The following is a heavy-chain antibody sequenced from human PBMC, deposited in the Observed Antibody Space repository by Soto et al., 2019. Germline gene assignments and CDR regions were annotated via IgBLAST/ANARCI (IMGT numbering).Heavy chain of an antibody. V-gene: IGHV4-31*03. D-gene: IGHD5-18*01. CDR1: GGSISSGGYY. CDR3: ACGYSYGYNWFDP. CDR2: IYYSGST. Sequence: QVQLQESGPGLVKPSQTLSLTCTVSGGSISSGGYYWSWIRQHPGKGLEWIGYIYYSGSTYYNPYLRSRVTISVDTSKNQFSLKLSSVTAADTAVYYCACGYSYGYNWFDPWGQGTLVTVSS. J-gene: IGHJ5*02.